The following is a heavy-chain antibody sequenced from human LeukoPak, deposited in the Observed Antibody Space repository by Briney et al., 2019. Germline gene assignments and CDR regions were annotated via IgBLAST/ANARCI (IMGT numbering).Heavy chain of an antibody. D-gene: IGHD5-18*01. V-gene: IGHV4-59*01. CDR3: AARKYSYVNY. CDR2: IYYSGST. Sequence: SETLSLTCTVSGGSISSYYWSWIRQPPGKGLEWIGHIYYSGSTNYNPSLKSRVTISVDTSKNQFSLKLSSVTAADTAVYYCAARKYSYVNYWGQGTLVTVSS. CDR1: GGSISSYY. J-gene: IGHJ4*02.